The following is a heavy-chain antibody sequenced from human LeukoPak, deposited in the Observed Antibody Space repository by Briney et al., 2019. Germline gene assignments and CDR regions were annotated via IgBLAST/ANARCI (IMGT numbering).Heavy chain of an antibody. J-gene: IGHJ6*03. CDR3: ARGAITTPNYHYYYYMDV. CDR1: GGSLSSYY. CDR2: VYYSGST. V-gene: IGHV4-59*01. Sequence: PSETLSLTCTVSGGSLSSYYWSWIRQPPGRGLQWIGYVYYSGSTNYNPSLKSRVTISVDTSKNQFSLKLISVTAADTAVYYCARGAITTPNYHYYYYMDVWGKGTTVTVSS. D-gene: IGHD4-11*01.